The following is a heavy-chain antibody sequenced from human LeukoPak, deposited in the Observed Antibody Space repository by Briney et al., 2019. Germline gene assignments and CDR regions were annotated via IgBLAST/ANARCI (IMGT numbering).Heavy chain of an antibody. CDR3: AAGMTQGAFDI. J-gene: IGHJ3*02. Sequence: GGSLRLSCAASGFTFSSYWMSWVRQAPGKGLEWVSYISSSGSTIYYADSVKGRFTISRDNAKNSLYLQMNSLRAEDTAVYYCAAGMTQGAFDIWGQGTMVTVSS. CDR1: GFTFSSYW. CDR2: ISSSGSTI. V-gene: IGHV3-48*04.